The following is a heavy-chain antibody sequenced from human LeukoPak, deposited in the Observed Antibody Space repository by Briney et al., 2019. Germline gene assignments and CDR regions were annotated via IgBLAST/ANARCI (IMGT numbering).Heavy chain of an antibody. CDR1: GGSISSGDYY. V-gene: IGHV4-30-4*01. D-gene: IGHD3-10*01. J-gene: IGHJ4*02. CDR3: ARERYYGSGSYFDY. Sequence: SETLSLTCTVSGGSISSGDYYWSWIRQPPGKGLEWIGYIYYSGSTYYNPSLKSRVTISVDTSKNQFSLKLSSVTAADTAVHYCARERYYGSGSYFDYWGQGTLVTVSS. CDR2: IYYSGST.